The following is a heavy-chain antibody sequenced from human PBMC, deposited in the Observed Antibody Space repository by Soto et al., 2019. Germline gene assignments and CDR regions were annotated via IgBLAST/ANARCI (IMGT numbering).Heavy chain of an antibody. D-gene: IGHD3-10*01. V-gene: IGHV4-30-4*01. CDR3: ARGLLWFGELFPYYFDY. J-gene: IGHJ4*02. CDR2: IYYSGST. CDR1: GGSISSGDYY. Sequence: SETLSLTCTVSGGSISSGDYYWSWIRQPPGKGLEWIGYIYYSGSTYYNPSLKSRVTISVDTSKNQFSLKLSSVTAADTAVYYCARGLLWFGELFPYYFDYWGQGTLVTVSS.